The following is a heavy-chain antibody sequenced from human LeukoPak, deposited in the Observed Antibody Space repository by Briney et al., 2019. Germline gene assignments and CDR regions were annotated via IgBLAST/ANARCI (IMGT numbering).Heavy chain of an antibody. CDR2: ISSSGSTI. J-gene: IGHJ4*02. D-gene: IGHD3-22*01. V-gene: IGHV3-11*04. CDR3: AKGKFDSSGYYFNCFDY. Sequence: PGGSLRLSCAASGFTFSDYYMSWIRQAPGKGLEWVSYISSSGSTIYYADSVKGRFTISRDNAKNSLYLQMNSLRAEDTAVYYCAKGKFDSSGYYFNCFDYWGQGTLVTVSS. CDR1: GFTFSDYY.